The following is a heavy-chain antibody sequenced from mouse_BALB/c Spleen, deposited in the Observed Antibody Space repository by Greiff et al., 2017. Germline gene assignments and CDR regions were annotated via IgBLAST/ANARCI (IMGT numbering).Heavy chain of an antibody. D-gene: IGHD4-1*01. CDR3: ARLTGTGYFDY. CDR1: GYTFTSYT. Sequence: QVQLKQSAAELARPGASVKMSCKASGYTFTSYTMHWVKQRPGQGLEWIGYINPSSGYTEYNQKFKDKTTLTADKSSSTAYMQLSSLTSEDSAVYYCARLTGTGYFDYWGQGTTLTVSS. J-gene: IGHJ2*01. V-gene: IGHV1-4*02. CDR2: INPSSGYT.